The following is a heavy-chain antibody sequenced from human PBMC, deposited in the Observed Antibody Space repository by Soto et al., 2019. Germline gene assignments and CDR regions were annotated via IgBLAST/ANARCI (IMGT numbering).Heavy chain of an antibody. V-gene: IGHV4-34*01. CDR1: VGSLSGYY. Sequence: PSETLSLGCAVYVGSLSGYYWSWIRQPPGKGLEWIGEINHSGSTNYNPSLKSRVTISVDTSKNQFSLKLSSVTAADTAVYYCARGRGVVVPAAISWGYYYYGMDVWGQGTTVTVSS. CDR3: ARGRGVVVPAAISWGYYYYGMDV. CDR2: INHSGST. D-gene: IGHD2-2*01. J-gene: IGHJ6*02.